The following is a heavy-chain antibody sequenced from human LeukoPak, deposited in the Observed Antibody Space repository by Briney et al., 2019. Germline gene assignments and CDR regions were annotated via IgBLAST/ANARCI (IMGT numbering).Heavy chain of an antibody. Sequence: ASVKVSCKASGYTFTGYYMHWVRQAPGRGLEWMGRINPNSGGTNYAQKFQGRVTMTRDTSISTAYMELSRLRSDDTAVYYCAIPLMARSAFDIWGQGTMVTVSS. V-gene: IGHV1-2*06. CDR2: INPNSGGT. CDR1: GYTFTGYY. J-gene: IGHJ3*02. CDR3: AIPLMARSAFDI. D-gene: IGHD2-8*01.